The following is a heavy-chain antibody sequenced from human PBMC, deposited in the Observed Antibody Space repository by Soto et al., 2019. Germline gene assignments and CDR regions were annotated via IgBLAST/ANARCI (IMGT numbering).Heavy chain of an antibody. J-gene: IGHJ4*02. CDR2: ISSSGTQI. CDR3: ARVTADSCLDH. Sequence: GGSLRLSCAASGFSFGSFAMDWVRQAPGKGLEFVSSISSSGTQIYYGDSVRGRFSISRDIAENSLYLQMNFLRVEDTAIYFCARVTADSCLDHWGQGTQVTVYS. D-gene: IGHD2-2*01. CDR1: GFSFGSFA. V-gene: IGHV3-21*06.